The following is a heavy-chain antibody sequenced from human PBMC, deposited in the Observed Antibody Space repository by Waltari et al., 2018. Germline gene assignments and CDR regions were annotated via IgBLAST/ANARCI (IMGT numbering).Heavy chain of an antibody. CDR3: TRGNFQWSSTLDY. D-gene: IGHD2-15*01. CDR1: GFPFGDSC. Sequence: EVQLVESGGGLVQQRLSLGLSWTGFGFPFGDSCWSWVRQAPGKGLEWVGFIRSKVYGGTTKDAASVRGRFTLSRDDSKSIAFLQMNGLRTEDTAVYYCTRGNFQWSSTLDYWGQGTLFLVSS. V-gene: IGHV3-49*04. CDR2: IRSKVYGGTT. J-gene: IGHJ4*02.